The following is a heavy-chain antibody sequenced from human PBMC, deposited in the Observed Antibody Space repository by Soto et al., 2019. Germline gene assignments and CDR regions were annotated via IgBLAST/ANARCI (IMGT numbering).Heavy chain of an antibody. CDR1: GGSFSGYY. CDR3: ASSVVAATPYHYGLDV. D-gene: IGHD2-15*01. CDR2: IYYSGST. V-gene: IGHV4-34*01. J-gene: IGHJ6*02. Sequence: KPSETLSLTCAVYGGSFSGYYWSWIRQPPGKGLEWIGYIYYSGSTYYNPSLKSRVTISVDTSKNQFSLKLSSVTAADTAVYYCASSVVAATPYHYGLDVWGQGTTVTVSS.